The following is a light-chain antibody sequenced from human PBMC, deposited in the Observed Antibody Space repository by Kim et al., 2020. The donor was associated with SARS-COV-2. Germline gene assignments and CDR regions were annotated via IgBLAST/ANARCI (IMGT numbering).Light chain of an antibody. V-gene: IGKV3-15*01. CDR3: KQYIQWPPIT. CDR1: LSVSSN. Sequence: SLGKRAALSCRASLSVSSNLAWYHQEPGQGPRLLISGASTRASSIPARFSGSGSGTEFTLTISSLQSEELGVYCCKQYIQWPPITFGQGTRLEIK. CDR2: GAS. J-gene: IGKJ5*01.